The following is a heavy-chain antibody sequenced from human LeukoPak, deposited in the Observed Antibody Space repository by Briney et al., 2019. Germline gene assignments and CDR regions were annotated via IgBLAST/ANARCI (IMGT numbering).Heavy chain of an antibody. Sequence: PGGSLRLSCAASGFTFSSYGMHWVRQAPGKGLEWVAFIRYDGSNKYYADSVKGRFTISRDNSKNTLYLQMNSLRAEDTAVYYCAKAGTRYDFWSGYDHAFDIWGQGTMVTVSS. CDR3: AKAGTRYDFWSGYDHAFDI. D-gene: IGHD3-3*01. J-gene: IGHJ3*02. V-gene: IGHV3-30*02. CDR1: GFTFSSYG. CDR2: IRYDGSNK.